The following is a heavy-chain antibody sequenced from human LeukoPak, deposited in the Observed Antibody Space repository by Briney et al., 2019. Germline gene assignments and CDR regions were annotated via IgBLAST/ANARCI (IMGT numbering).Heavy chain of an antibody. D-gene: IGHD3-10*01. V-gene: IGHV3-33*06. CDR1: GFTFSSYG. J-gene: IGHJ4*02. CDR3: AKDTYHSGSSHFDY. Sequence: PGGSLRLSCAASGFTFSSYGMHWVRQAPGKGLEWVAVIWYDGSNKYYADSVKGRFSISRDNSKNTLYLQMSSLRAEDTAVYYCAKDTYHSGSSHFDYWGQGTLVTVSS. CDR2: IWYDGSNK.